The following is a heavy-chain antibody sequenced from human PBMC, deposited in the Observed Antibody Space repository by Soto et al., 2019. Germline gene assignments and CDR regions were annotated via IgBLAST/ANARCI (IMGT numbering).Heavy chain of an antibody. V-gene: IGHV1-18*01. CDR2: ISAYNGNT. J-gene: IGHJ3*02. CDR3: AREPITMIVVDNAFDI. CDR1: GYGFASSG. D-gene: IGHD3-22*01. Sequence: GTSVKVSCKASGYGFASSGRRWVRQAPEQGLEWMGWISAYNGNTNYAQKLQGRVTMTTDTSTSTAYMELRSLRSDDTAVYYCAREPITMIVVDNAFDIWGQGTMVTV.